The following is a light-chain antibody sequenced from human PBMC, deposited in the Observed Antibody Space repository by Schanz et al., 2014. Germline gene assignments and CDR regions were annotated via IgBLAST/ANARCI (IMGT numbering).Light chain of an antibody. CDR1: SSDVGTYNY. Sequence: QSALTQPRSVSGSPGQSVTISCTGTSSDVGTYNYVSWYQQHPGKAPKLMIYDVSKRPSGVPDRFSGSKSGNTASLTVSGLQAEDEADYYCSSYTRSSSWVFGGGTKLTVL. J-gene: IGLJ3*02. CDR2: DVS. V-gene: IGLV2-11*01. CDR3: SSYTRSSSWV.